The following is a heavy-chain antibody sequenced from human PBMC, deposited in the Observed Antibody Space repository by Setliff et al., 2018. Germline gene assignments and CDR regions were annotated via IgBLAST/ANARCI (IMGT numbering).Heavy chain of an antibody. J-gene: IGHJ4*02. CDR3: ARGAPGRYCSGGSCSYFDY. D-gene: IGHD2-15*01. Sequence: ASVKVSCKASGYTFTSYDINWVRQATGQGLEWMGWMNPTSGNTGYAQKFQGRVTMTRNTSISTAYMELSSLRSEGTAVYYCARGAPGRYCSGGSCSYFDYWGQGILVTSPQ. CDR2: MNPTSGNT. V-gene: IGHV1-8*01. CDR1: GYTFTSYD.